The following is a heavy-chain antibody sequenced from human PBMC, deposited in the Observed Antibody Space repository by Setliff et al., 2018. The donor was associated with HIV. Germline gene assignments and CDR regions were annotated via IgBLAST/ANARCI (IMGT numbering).Heavy chain of an antibody. J-gene: IGHJ6*03. CDR1: GLTFSNYW. V-gene: IGHV3-74*01. D-gene: IGHD3-9*01. CDR3: ARGDTTGYYVTFYYYMDV. CDR2: INGDGRST. Sequence: GGSLRLSCAASGLTFSNYWMHWVRQVPGKGLVWVSRINGDGRSTSYAESVKGRFTISRDNARNTLYLQMNSLRAEDTAVYYCARGDTTGYYVTFYYYMDVWGKGTTVTVSS.